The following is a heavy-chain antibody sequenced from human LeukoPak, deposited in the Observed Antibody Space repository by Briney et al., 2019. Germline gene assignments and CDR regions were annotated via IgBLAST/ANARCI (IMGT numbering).Heavy chain of an antibody. CDR3: ARAGDGTAARDY. D-gene: IGHD2-15*01. CDR2: IRYDGSNK. CDR1: GFTFSSYG. J-gene: IGHJ4*02. Sequence: GGSLRLSCAASGFTFSSYGMHWVRQAPGKGLEWVAFIRYDGSNKYYADSVKGRFTVSRDNAKNSLLLEMNSLRAEDTAVYYCARAGDGTAARDYWGQGTLVTVSS. V-gene: IGHV3-30*02.